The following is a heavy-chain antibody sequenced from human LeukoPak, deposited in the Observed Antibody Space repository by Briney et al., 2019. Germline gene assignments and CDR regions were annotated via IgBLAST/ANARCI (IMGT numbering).Heavy chain of an antibody. CDR2: ISGSGGGT. CDR1: GFTFSSYA. CDR3: AKDEEGIFGVVLTDY. J-gene: IGHJ4*02. D-gene: IGHD3-3*01. Sequence: GSLRLSCAASGFTFSSYAMSWVRQAPGKGLEWVSAISGSGGGTSYSAYAKGRFTISRDNSKNTLYLQMNGLRAEDTVVYYCAKDEEGIFGVVLTDYWGQGTLVTVSS. V-gene: IGHV3-23*01.